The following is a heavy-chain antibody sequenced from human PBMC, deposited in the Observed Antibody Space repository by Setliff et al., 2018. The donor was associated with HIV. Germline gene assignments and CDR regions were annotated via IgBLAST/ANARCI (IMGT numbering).Heavy chain of an antibody. D-gene: IGHD3-3*01. CDR3: AREGRITSFGVIIPGSNALDV. CDR2: ISSTGNTI. V-gene: IGHV3-48*03. CDR1: GFTFFSYE. J-gene: IGHJ6*02. Sequence: LSLSCAASGFTFFSYEMNWVRQAPGKGLEWISYISSTGNTIYYADSVKGRFTISRDNAKNSLSLQMNSLRAEDTAVYYCAREGRITSFGVIIPGSNALDVWGQGTTVTVSS.